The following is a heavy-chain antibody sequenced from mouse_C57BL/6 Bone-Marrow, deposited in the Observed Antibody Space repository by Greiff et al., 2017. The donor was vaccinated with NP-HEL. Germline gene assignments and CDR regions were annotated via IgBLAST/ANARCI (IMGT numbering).Heavy chain of an antibody. CDR2: IYPGSGNT. Sequence: VQLVESGPELVKPGASVKISCKASGYTFTDYYINWVKQRPGQGLEWIGWIYPGSGNTKYNEKFKGKATLTVDTSSSTAYMQLSSLTSEDSAVYFCAREGAYAVVAWDWYFDVWGTGTTVTVSS. J-gene: IGHJ1*03. D-gene: IGHD1-1*01. CDR1: GYTFTDYY. CDR3: AREGAYAVVAWDWYFDV. V-gene: IGHV1-84*01.